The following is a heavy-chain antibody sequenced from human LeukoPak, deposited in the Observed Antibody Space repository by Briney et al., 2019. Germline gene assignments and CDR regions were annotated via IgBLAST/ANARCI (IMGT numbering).Heavy chain of an antibody. Sequence: GASVKVSCKASGYTFTNYGISWVLQAPGQGLEWMGQINPYNGNTNYAQKFQGRVTMTTDTSTSTAYTELRSLTSDDTAVYYCARVTGSSISSRSLLYWGQGTLVTVSS. CDR2: INPYNGNT. J-gene: IGHJ4*02. D-gene: IGHD6-13*01. V-gene: IGHV1-18*01. CDR3: ARVTGSSISSRSLLY. CDR1: GYTFTNYG.